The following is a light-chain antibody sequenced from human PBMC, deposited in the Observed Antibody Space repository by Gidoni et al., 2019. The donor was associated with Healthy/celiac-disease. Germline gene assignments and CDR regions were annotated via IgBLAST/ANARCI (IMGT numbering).Light chain of an antibody. Sequence: QSALTQPASVSGSPGQSITISCTGTSSDVGGYNYVSWYQQHPGKAPKRMIYDVSNRPSGVSNRFSGSKSGNTASLTISGLQAEDEADYYCSSYTSSSTPLVFGGGTKLTVL. CDR1: SSDVGGYNY. V-gene: IGLV2-14*01. J-gene: IGLJ3*02. CDR2: DVS. CDR3: SSYTSSSTPLV.